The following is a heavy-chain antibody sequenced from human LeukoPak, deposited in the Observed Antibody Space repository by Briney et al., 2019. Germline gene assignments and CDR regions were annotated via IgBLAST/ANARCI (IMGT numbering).Heavy chain of an antibody. CDR1: AFSLNAYN. V-gene: IGHV3-21*04. J-gene: IGHJ4*02. CDR3: VRDRGTYRPIDY. D-gene: IGHD1-26*01. CDR2: ISYTGTDI. Sequence: GGSLRLSCAASAFSLNAYNMNCVRQAPGKGLEWGSSISYTGTDIYYADSVKGRFTISRDNAQNSLYLKMNSMRAEDTAIYYCVRDRGTYRPIDYWGQGTLVTVSS.